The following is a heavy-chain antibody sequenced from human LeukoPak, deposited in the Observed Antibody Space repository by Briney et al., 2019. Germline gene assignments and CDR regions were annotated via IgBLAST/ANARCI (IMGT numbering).Heavy chain of an antibody. CDR3: VSFYETY. D-gene: IGHD2/OR15-2a*01. J-gene: IGHJ4*02. CDR1: GNYR. CDR2: INSDGSWT. V-gene: IGHV3-74*01. Sequence: GGSLRLSCAASGNYRMHWVRQAPGKGQVWVSHINSDGSWTSYAGSVKGRFTISKDNAKNTVYLQMNSLRAEDTAVYYCVSFYETYWGRGTLVTVSS.